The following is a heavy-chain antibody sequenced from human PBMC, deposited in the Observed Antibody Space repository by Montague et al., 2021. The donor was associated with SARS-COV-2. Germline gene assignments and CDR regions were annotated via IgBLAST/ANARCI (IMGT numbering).Heavy chain of an antibody. D-gene: IGHD6-13*01. V-gene: IGHV3-7*01. CDR3: AAGQGSSWL. Sequence: SLRLPCAASGFTFSSYWMSWVRQAPGKGLEWVATTNQDGSESYYVDSVTGRFTISRDNAKNSLYLQMNSLRDDDTAVYYCAAGQGSSWLWGQGTLVTVSS. CDR1: GFTFSSYW. CDR2: TNQDGSES. J-gene: IGHJ4*02.